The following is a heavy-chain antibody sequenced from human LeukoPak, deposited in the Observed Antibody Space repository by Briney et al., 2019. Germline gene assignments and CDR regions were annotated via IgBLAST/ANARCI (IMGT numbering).Heavy chain of an antibody. J-gene: IGHJ4*02. V-gene: IGHV4-39*07. Sequence: SETLSLTCIVSGGSISSRSYYWGWIRQPPGKGLEWIGGIFDSGSIYYNPSLESRVTISADTSNSQFSLKLSSVTAADTAVYYCARTVDYGDYGVDYWGQGTLVTVSS. D-gene: IGHD4-17*01. CDR1: GGSISSRSYY. CDR3: ARTVDYGDYGVDY. CDR2: IFDSGSI.